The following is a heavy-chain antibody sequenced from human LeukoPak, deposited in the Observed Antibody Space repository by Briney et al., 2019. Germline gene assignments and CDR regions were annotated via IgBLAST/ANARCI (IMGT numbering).Heavy chain of an antibody. J-gene: IGHJ6*02. Sequence: ASVKISCKVSGYTFTDNYMHWVQQAPGKWLEWMGLVDPEDGETIYAENFQGRITITADTSTDTAYMELTSLRSEDTALYYCATGTVVGRGYYAMDVWGQGTTVTVSS. CDR1: GYTFTDNY. CDR3: ATGTVVGRGYYAMDV. V-gene: IGHV1-69-2*01. CDR2: VDPEDGET. D-gene: IGHD4-23*01.